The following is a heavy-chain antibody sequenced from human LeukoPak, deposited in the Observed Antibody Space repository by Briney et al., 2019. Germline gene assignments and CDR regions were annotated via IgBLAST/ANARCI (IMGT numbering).Heavy chain of an antibody. Sequence: GESLRISCKGSGYSFTSYWISWVRQMPGKGLEWMGRIDPSDSYTNYSPSFQGQVTISADKSISAAYLQWSNLTASDTAMYYCASRSNGPSDHWGQGTLVTVSS. CDR1: GYSFTSYW. J-gene: IGHJ4*02. CDR3: ASRSNGPSDH. D-gene: IGHD6-19*01. V-gene: IGHV5-10-1*04. CDR2: IDPSDSYT.